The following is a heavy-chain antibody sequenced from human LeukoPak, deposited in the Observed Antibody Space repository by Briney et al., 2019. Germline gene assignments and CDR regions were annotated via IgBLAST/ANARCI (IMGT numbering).Heavy chain of an antibody. V-gene: IGHV3-48*03. D-gene: IGHD3-10*01. J-gene: IGHJ4*02. Sequence: PGGSLRLSCAASGFTFSSYEMNWVRQAPGKGLEWVSYISSSGSTIYYADSVKGRFTISRDNSKNTLYLQMNSLRAEDTAVYYCAKFMVRDNDYWGQGTLVTVSS. CDR1: GFTFSSYE. CDR3: AKFMVRDNDY. CDR2: ISSSGSTI.